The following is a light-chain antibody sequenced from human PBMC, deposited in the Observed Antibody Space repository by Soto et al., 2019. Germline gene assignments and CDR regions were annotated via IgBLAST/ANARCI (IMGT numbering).Light chain of an antibody. CDR3: QQLNSYPLFT. CDR1: QGISSY. Sequence: DIQLTQSPSFLSASVGDRVTITCRASQGISSYLDWYQQKPGKAPKLLIYAASTLQSGVPSRFSGSGSGTEFTLTISSLQPEDFATYYCQQLNSYPLFTFVPGTKVDIK. J-gene: IGKJ3*01. CDR2: AAS. V-gene: IGKV1-9*01.